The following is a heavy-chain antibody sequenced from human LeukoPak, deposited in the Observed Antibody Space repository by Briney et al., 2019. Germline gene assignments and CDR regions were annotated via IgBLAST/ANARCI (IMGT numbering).Heavy chain of an antibody. CDR1: GGSLSSTTYY. V-gene: IGHV4-39*01. CDR3: ARHGYGDYVVAFDI. J-gene: IGHJ3*02. Sequence: PSETLSLTCTVSGGSLSSTTYYWGWIRQPPGKGLEWIGRGYYTGSAYYNPSLKSRVPISVDTSKNQFSLRLTSVTAADTAVYYCARHGYGDYVVAFDIWGQGTMVTVS. D-gene: IGHD4-17*01. CDR2: GYYTGSA.